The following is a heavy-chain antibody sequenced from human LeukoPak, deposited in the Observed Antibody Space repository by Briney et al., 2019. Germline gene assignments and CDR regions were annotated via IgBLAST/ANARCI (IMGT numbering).Heavy chain of an antibody. CDR3: ARPLQLWYNWFDP. V-gene: IGHV1-46*01. Sequence: ASVKVSCKASGYTFTSYYMHWVRQAPGQGLEWMGIINPSGGSTSYAQKFQGRVTMTRDMSTSTVCMELSSLRSDDTAVYYCARPLQLWYNWFDPWGQGTLVTVSS. CDR2: INPSGGST. D-gene: IGHD5-18*01. J-gene: IGHJ5*02. CDR1: GYTFTSYY.